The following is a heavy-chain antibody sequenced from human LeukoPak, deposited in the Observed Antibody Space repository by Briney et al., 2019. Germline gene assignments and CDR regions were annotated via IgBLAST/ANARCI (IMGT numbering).Heavy chain of an antibody. V-gene: IGHV1-24*01. CDR3: ATDLAYCGGDCYFR. D-gene: IGHD2-21*02. J-gene: IGHJ4*02. Sequence: ASVKVFCKVSGYTLTELSMHWVRQAPGKGLEWMGGFDPEDGETIYAQKFQGRVTMTEDTSTDTAYMELSSLRSEDTAVYYCATDLAYCGGDCYFRWGQGTLVTVSS. CDR2: FDPEDGET. CDR1: GYTLTELS.